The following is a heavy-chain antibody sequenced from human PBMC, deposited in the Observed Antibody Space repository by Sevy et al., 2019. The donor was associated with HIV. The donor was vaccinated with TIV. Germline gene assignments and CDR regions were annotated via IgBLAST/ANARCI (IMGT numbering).Heavy chain of an antibody. V-gene: IGHV3-7*03. Sequence: GGSLRLSCAASGFTFSSYWMSWVRQAPGKGLEWVANIKQDGSEKYYMDSVKGRLTISRDNAKNSLYLQMNSLRAEDTAVYYCARDLGYSTRGFDYWGQGTLVTVSS. D-gene: IGHD6-13*01. CDR1: GFTFSSYW. CDR3: ARDLGYSTRGFDY. CDR2: IKQDGSEK. J-gene: IGHJ4*02.